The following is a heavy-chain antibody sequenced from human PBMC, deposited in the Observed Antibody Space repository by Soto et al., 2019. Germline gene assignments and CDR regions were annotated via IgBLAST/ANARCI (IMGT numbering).Heavy chain of an antibody. Sequence: GESLKISCTGSGYTFNRYWIGWVRQMTGKGPEWMGVIYPGDSDTRYSPSLQGQVTISADKSSSAAYLQWSSLQASDTATYYCARSLVNGTYEAFDIWGQGTMVTVSS. CDR1: GYTFNRYW. CDR3: ARSLVNGTYEAFDI. D-gene: IGHD6-13*01. J-gene: IGHJ3*02. CDR2: IYPGDSDT. V-gene: IGHV5-51*01.